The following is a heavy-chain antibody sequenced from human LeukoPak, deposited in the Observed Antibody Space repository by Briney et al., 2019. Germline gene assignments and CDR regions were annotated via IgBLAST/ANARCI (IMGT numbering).Heavy chain of an antibody. D-gene: IGHD4-17*01. CDR3: AGNYGDESRAFDI. CDR1: GGTFSSYA. J-gene: IGHJ3*02. Sequence: SVKVPCKASGGTFSSYAISWVRQTPGQGLEWMGRIIPIFGTANYAQKFQGRVTITTDESTSTAYMELSSLRSEDTAVYYCAGNYGDESRAFDIWGQGTMVTVSS. CDR2: IIPIFGTA. V-gene: IGHV1-69*05.